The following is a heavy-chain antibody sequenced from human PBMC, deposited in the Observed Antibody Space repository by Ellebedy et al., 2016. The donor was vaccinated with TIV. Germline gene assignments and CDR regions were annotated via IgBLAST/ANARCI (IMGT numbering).Heavy chain of an antibody. CDR2: IWYDGSNK. D-gene: IGHD6-13*01. Sequence: PGGSLRLSCAASGFTFSSYGMHWVRQAPGKGLEWVAGIWYDGSNKYYADSVMGRFTISRDNSKNTLYLQMNSLSAEDTAVYYCARDQGSSSGRSIYYYYGMDVWGQGTTVTVSS. J-gene: IGHJ6*02. CDR3: ARDQGSSSGRSIYYYYGMDV. V-gene: IGHV3-33*01. CDR1: GFTFSSYG.